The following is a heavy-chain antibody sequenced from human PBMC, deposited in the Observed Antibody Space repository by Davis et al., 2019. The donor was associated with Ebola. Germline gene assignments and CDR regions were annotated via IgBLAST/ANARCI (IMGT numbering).Heavy chain of an antibody. J-gene: IGHJ6*02. Sequence: GGSLRLSCAASGFTFSSHAMSWVRQAPGQGLEWVSAIRGSGSTTYYADSVKGRHTISRDNSKNTLYLQMNSLRAEDTAVYYCASFRLPYYYGMDVWGQGTTVTVSS. D-gene: IGHD4-11*01. CDR1: GFTFSSHA. V-gene: IGHV3-23*01. CDR2: IRGSGSTT. CDR3: ASFRLPYYYGMDV.